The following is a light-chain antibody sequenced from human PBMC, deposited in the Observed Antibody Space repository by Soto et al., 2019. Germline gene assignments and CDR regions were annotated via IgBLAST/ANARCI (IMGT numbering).Light chain of an antibody. J-gene: IGKJ2*01. V-gene: IGKV3-20*01. Sequence: EVVLTQSPCTLSLSPGETATLSCRASQQVDSNYFSWFQQTPGQPPRVLIFATSTRATGTPRRFTGSGSGTESTLTLSILEPEDFALYFCQQFTDSPQEYTFGLGTKLEIK. CDR2: ATS. CDR3: QQFTDSPQEYT. CDR1: QQVDSNY.